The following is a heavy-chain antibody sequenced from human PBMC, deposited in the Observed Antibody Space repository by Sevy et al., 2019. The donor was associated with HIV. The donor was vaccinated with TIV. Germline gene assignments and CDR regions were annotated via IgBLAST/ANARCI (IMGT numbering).Heavy chain of an antibody. D-gene: IGHD2-8*01. CDR2: LSFGCGEK. CDR3: AREGCTKPHDY. CDR1: GFTFSKYS. Sequence: GGSLRLSCAASGFTFSKYSMSWVRQPPGKGLEWVSTLSFGCGEKNYADSVKGRFTISRDNSKSSVYLQMKNLRPEDTAVYYCAREGCTKPHDYWGQGTLVTVSS. V-gene: IGHV3-23*01. J-gene: IGHJ4*02.